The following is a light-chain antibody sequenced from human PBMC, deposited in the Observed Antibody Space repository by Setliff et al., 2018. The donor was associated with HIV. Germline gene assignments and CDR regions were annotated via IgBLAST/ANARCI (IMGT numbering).Light chain of an antibody. J-gene: IGLJ2*01. V-gene: IGLV1-47*01. CDR1: SSNIGNNY. CDR2: RNN. Sequence: QSVLTQPPSVSATPGQTVTMSCSGSSSNIGNNYVYCYQQLPGMAPKLLIYRNNQRPSDVPERFSGSKSGTSASLAISGLRSEDEADYYCAAWDDLSSPDVQFGGGTKVTVL. CDR3: AAWDDLSSPDVQ.